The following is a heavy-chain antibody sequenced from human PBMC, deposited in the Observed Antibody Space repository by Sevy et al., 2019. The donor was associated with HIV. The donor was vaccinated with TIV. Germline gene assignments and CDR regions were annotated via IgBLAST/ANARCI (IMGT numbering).Heavy chain of an antibody. D-gene: IGHD4-17*01. Sequence: VGSLRLSCAASGFTFSDYYMTWIRQSPGKGLQWISSISSGSSYTNYADSVKGRFTISRDNAKNSLYLEIHTLRPEDTAVYYCARSRSNYADYYFDYWGQGTVVTVSS. CDR3: ARSRSNYADYYFDY. CDR1: GFTFSDYY. V-gene: IGHV3-11*06. J-gene: IGHJ4*02. CDR2: ISSGSSYT.